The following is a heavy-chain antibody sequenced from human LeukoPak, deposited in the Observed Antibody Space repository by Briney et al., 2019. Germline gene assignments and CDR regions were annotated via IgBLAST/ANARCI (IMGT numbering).Heavy chain of an antibody. Sequence: GGSLRLSCAGSGFTFSSYAMSWVRQAPGKGLEWVSAISGSGGDRYYADSVKGRFTISRDNSKNTVYLQMNSLRAEDTAVYYCARDLPFDCWGQGTLVTVSS. CDR3: ARDLPFDC. V-gene: IGHV3-23*01. CDR2: ISGSGGDR. J-gene: IGHJ4*02. CDR1: GFTFSSYA.